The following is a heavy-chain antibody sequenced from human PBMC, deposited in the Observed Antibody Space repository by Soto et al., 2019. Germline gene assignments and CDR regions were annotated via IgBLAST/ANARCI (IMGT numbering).Heavy chain of an antibody. Sequence: GASMKVACEGSGYPFAESVMHSGPQAPGQGLEWMGWINPNSGGTNYAQKFQGWVTMTRDTSISTAYMELSRLRSDDTAVYYCARHSSSAPYYFDYWGPGTLVTVSS. D-gene: IGHD6-6*01. CDR3: ARHSSSAPYYFDY. J-gene: IGHJ4*02. CDR1: GYPFAESV. V-gene: IGHV1-2*04. CDR2: INPNSGGT.